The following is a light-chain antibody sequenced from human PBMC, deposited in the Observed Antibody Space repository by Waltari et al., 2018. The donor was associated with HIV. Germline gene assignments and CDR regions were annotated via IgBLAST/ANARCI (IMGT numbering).Light chain of an antibody. CDR3: QSYDNRLRGV. Sequence: QSVLTQPPSVSGAPGQRVRNSCTGTTFNIGAGHDLHWYQHLPGTAPKLLIFGNNNRPSGVPDRFSGSKSGSSASLAITGLQAEDEADYYCQSYDNRLRGVFGGGTKVTVL. CDR1: TFNIGAGHD. J-gene: IGLJ3*02. CDR2: GNN. V-gene: IGLV1-40*01.